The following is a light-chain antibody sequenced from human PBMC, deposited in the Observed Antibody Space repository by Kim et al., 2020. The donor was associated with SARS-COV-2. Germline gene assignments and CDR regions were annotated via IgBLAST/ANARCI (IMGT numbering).Light chain of an antibody. CDR3: NSRDSSGVV. CDR1: SLRSYY. Sequence: SSELTQDPAVSVALGQTVRITCQGDSLRSYYASWYQQKPGQAPVLVIYGKNNRPSGIPDRFSGSSSGNTASLTITGAQAEDEADYYCNSRDSSGVVVGGG. J-gene: IGLJ2*01. V-gene: IGLV3-19*01. CDR2: GKN.